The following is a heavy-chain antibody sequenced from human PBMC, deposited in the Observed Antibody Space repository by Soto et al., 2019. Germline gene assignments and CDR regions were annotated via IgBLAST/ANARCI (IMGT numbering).Heavy chain of an antibody. CDR2: IYSSGST. D-gene: IGHD3-3*01. CDR3: ARGQRFSDWFDP. J-gene: IGHJ5*02. V-gene: IGHV4-4*07. Sequence: QVHLQESGPGLVKPSETLSLNCTVSGGTMNSYYWTWIRQPAGKGLGWIGRIYSSGSTKYNPSLQTRVPMTLHTSKIQFSLRLTSVTAADTAVYYCARGQRFSDWFDPWGQGTLVTVSS. CDR1: GGTMNSYY.